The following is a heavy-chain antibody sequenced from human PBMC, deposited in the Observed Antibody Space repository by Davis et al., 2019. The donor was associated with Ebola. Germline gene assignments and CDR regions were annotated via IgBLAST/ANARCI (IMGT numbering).Heavy chain of an antibody. CDR1: GGTFSSYA. V-gene: IGHV1-69*04. D-gene: IGHD2-15*01. Sequence: ASVKVSCKASGGTFSSYAISWVRQAPGQGLEWMGRIIPILGIANYAQKLQGRVTITADKSTSTAYMELSSLRSEDTAVYYCARGGSAYCSGGSCLYNWFDPWGQGTLVTVSS. CDR3: ARGGSAYCSGGSCLYNWFDP. J-gene: IGHJ5*02. CDR2: IIPILGIA.